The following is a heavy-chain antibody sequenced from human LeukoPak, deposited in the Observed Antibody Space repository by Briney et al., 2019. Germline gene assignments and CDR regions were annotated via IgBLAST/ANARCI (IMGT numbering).Heavy chain of an antibody. CDR3: ARSGRYYCYGMDV. CDR1: GFTFSSYW. J-gene: IGHJ6*02. D-gene: IGHD1-26*01. V-gene: IGHV3-74*01. CDR2: INSDGRST. Sequence: GSLRLSCAASGFTFSSYWMDWVRQAPGKGLVWVSRINSDGRSTSYADSVEGRFTISRDNAKNTLYLQMNSLRDEDTAVYYCARSGRYYCYGMDVWGQGGTVSVSS.